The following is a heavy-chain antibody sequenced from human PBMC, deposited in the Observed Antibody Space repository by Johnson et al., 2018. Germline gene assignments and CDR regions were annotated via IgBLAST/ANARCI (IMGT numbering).Heavy chain of an antibody. CDR2: TSYDGSNK. CDR3: ATDLWEQESDYYYLDV. V-gene: IGHV3-30*03. J-gene: IGHJ6*03. Sequence: QLVQSGGGVVQPGRSLRLSCAASGFTFRNYGMHWVRQAPGKGLEWVAVTSYDGSNKYYADSVKGRFTISRDNSKNTLYLQMNSLRAEDTAIYYCATDLWEQESDYYYLDVCGKGTTVTVAS. CDR1: GFTFRNYG. D-gene: IGHD1-26*01.